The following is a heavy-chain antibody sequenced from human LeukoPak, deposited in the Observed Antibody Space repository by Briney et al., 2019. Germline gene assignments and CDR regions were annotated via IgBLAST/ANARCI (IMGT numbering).Heavy chain of an antibody. V-gene: IGHV1-24*01. CDR1: GYTLTELS. Sequence: ASVKVSCKVSGYTLTELSMHWVRQAPGKGLEWMGGFDPEDGETIYAQKFQGRVTMTEDTSTDTAYMELSSLRSEDTAVYYCATFPPPPYSYGPEARWYMDVWGKGTTVTVSS. J-gene: IGHJ6*03. D-gene: IGHD5-18*01. CDR2: FDPEDGET. CDR3: ATFPPPPYSYGPEARWYMDV.